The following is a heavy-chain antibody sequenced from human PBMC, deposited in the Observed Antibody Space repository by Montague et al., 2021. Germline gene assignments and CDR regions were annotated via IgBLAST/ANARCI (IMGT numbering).Heavy chain of an antibody. V-gene: IGHV4-4*02. D-gene: IGHD1-26*01. Sequence: SETRSLTCTVSGDSNSSKYFWSWVRQPLGKGLEWIGEIYHGTTSYSPSLKGRLTVSMDTSKNQFSLKLSSVTAADTAIYYCAVGSESAWELLHHWGQGILVTVSS. CDR3: AVGSESAWELLHH. CDR1: GDSNSSKYF. CDR2: IYHGTT. J-gene: IGHJ5*02.